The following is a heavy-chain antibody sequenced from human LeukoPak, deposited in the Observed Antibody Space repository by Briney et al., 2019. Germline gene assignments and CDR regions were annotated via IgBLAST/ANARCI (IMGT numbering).Heavy chain of an antibody. D-gene: IGHD3-9*01. CDR3: AGHLIGRDDAFDI. V-gene: IGHV3-48*03. CDR2: ISSSGSTI. CDR1: GFTFSSYE. J-gene: IGHJ3*02. Sequence: PGGSLRLSCAASGFTFSSYEMNWVRQAPGKGLEWVSYISSSGSTIYYADSVKGRFTISRDNAKNSLYLQMNSLRAEDTAVYYCAGHLIGRDDAFDIWGQGTMVTVSS.